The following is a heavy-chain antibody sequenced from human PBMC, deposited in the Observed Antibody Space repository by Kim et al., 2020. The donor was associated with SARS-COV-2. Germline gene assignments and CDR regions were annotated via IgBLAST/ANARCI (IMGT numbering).Heavy chain of an antibody. V-gene: IGHV3-48*03. CDR3: ARFLTIFGDMDV. D-gene: IGHD3-3*01. Sequence: GGSLRLSCAASGFTFSSYEMNWVRQAPGKGLEWVSYISSSGSTIYYADSVKGRFTISRDNAKNSLYLQMNSLRAEDTAVYYCARFLTIFGDMDVWGQGTTVTVSS. CDR2: ISSSGSTI. CDR1: GFTFSSYE. J-gene: IGHJ6*02.